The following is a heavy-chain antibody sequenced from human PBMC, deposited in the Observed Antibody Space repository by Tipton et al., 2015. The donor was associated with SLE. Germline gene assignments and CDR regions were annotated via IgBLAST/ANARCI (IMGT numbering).Heavy chain of an antibody. CDR1: GGSFSGYY. Sequence: TLSLTCAVYGGSFSGYYWSWIRQPPGKGLEWIGEINHSGSTNYNPSLKSRVTISVDTSKNQFSLKLSSVTAADTAVYYCARVSSWYGRSDYWGQGTLVTVSS. D-gene: IGHD6-13*01. CDR3: ARVSSWYGRSDY. J-gene: IGHJ4*02. V-gene: IGHV4-34*01. CDR2: INHSGST.